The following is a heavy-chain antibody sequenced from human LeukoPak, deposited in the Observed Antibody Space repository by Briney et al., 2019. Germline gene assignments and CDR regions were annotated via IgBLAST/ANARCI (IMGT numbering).Heavy chain of an antibody. J-gene: IGHJ4*02. D-gene: IGHD4-17*01. V-gene: IGHV4-59*01. CDR3: ARGASRGVTTLDY. Sequence: SETLSLTCTVSGGSISSYYWSWIRQPPGKGLEWIGYISYNGSTNYNPSLKSRVTISVDTSKNQFSLKLSSVTAADTAVYYCARGASRGVTTLDYWGQGTLVTVSS. CDR2: ISYNGST. CDR1: GGSISSYY.